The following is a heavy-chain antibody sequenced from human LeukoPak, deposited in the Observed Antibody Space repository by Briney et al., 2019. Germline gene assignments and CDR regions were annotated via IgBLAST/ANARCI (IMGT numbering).Heavy chain of an antibody. CDR3: VRGRLLRSTKYFDY. CDR1: GFPVSKYE. D-gene: IGHD2-21*02. Sequence: GSLRLSCAASGFPVSKYEMHWVRQAPGKGLEWVSYIDAGATSPTYADSVWGRFTLSRDNAQNSLHLQMNSLRDEDTAVYYCVRGRLLRSTKYFDYWGQGALVTVSS. CDR2: IDAGATSP. J-gene: IGHJ4*02. V-gene: IGHV3-48*03.